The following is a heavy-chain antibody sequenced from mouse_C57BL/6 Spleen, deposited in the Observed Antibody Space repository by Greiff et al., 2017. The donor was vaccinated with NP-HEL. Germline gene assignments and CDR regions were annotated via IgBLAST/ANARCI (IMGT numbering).Heavy chain of an antibody. V-gene: IGHV1-54*01. Sequence: QVQLQQSGAELVRPGTSVKVSCKASGYAFTNYLIEWVKQRPGQGLEWIGVINPGSGGTNYNEKFKGKATLTADKSSSTAYMQLSSLTSEDSAVYFCARYPAYYGSSSSYAMDYWGQGTSVTVSS. CDR2: INPGSGGT. CDR3: ARYPAYYGSSSSYAMDY. CDR1: GYAFTNYL. D-gene: IGHD1-1*01. J-gene: IGHJ4*01.